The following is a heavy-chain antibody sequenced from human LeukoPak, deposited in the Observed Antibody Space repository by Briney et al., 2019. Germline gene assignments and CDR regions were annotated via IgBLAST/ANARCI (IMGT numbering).Heavy chain of an antibody. CDR2: IYYSGST. CDR1: GGSISSYY. V-gene: IGHV4-59*12. J-gene: IGHJ3*02. Sequence: SETLSLTCTVSGGSISSYYWNWIRQPPGKGLEWIGYIYYSGSTNYNPSLKSRVTISVDTSKNQFSLRLSSVTAADTAVYYCARDNRYYDILTGYQDDAFDIWGQGTMVTVSS. CDR3: ARDNRYYDILTGYQDDAFDI. D-gene: IGHD3-9*01.